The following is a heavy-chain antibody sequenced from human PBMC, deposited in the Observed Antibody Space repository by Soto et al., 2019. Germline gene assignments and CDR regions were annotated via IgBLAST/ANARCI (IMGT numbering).Heavy chain of an antibody. Sequence: GASVKVSCKASGYTFTSYAMHWVRQAPGQRLEWMGWINAGNGNTKYSQKFQGRVTITRDTSASTAYMELSGLRSEDTAVYYCASNYYGSGSYYNQAFDYWGQGTLVTAPQ. V-gene: IGHV1-3*01. CDR1: GYTFTSYA. D-gene: IGHD3-10*01. CDR2: INAGNGNT. J-gene: IGHJ4*02. CDR3: ASNYYGSGSYYNQAFDY.